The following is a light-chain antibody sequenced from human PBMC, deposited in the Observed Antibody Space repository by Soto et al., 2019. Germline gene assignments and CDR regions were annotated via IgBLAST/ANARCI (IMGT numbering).Light chain of an antibody. Sequence: EIVMTQSPATLSVSPGERATLSCRASQSVSSNLACYQQKPGQAPRLLIYGASTRATGIPARFSGSGSGTEFTLTISSLQSEDFAVYYCQQYNNWPPRITFGQGTRLE. J-gene: IGKJ5*01. CDR2: GAS. V-gene: IGKV3-15*01. CDR3: QQYNNWPPRIT. CDR1: QSVSSN.